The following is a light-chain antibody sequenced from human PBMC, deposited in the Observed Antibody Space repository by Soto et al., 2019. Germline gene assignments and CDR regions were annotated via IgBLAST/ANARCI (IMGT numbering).Light chain of an antibody. V-gene: IGKV3-20*01. CDR3: QQYGSSPMYT. CDR2: GAS. Sequence: EIVLTQSPGTLSLSPGERATLSCRASQSVSSSYLAWYQQKPGQAPRLLIYGASSRATGIPDRFSGSGSGTDFTLTISRLEPEDFEVYYCQQYGSSPMYTFGQGTQLEIK. J-gene: IGKJ2*01. CDR1: QSVSSSY.